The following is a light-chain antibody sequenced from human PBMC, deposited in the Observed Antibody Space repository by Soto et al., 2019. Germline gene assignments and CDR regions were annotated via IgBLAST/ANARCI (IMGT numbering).Light chain of an antibody. V-gene: IGLV1-44*01. CDR3: AAWDDSLNGYV. CDR2: SNN. CDR1: SSNIGSNT. Sequence: QYVLTQPPSASGTPGQRVTISCSGSSSNIGSNTVNWYQQLPGTAPKLLIYSNNQRPSGVPDRFSGSKSGTSASLAISGLKSEDEADYYCAAWDDSLNGYVFGTGTKLTVL. J-gene: IGLJ1*01.